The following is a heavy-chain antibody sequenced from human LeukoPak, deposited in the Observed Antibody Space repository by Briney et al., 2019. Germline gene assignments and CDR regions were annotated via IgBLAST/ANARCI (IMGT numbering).Heavy chain of an antibody. CDR3: ATYYYDSGGFHFHH. CDR1: GFTFRRYG. V-gene: IGHV3-64*01. CDR2: ISSNGGRT. Sequence: PGGSLRLSCAASGFTFRRYGMHWVRQAPGKGLDCVSAISSNGGRTYYANSVKGRFTISRDNSRNTLYLQMGSLRAEDMAVYYCATYYYDSGGFHFHHWGQGTLVTVSS. J-gene: IGHJ1*01. D-gene: IGHD3-22*01.